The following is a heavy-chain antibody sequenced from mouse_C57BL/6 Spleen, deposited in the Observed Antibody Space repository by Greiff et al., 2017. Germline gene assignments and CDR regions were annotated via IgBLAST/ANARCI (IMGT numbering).Heavy chain of an antibody. CDR3: ARSPDYFDY. Sequence: QVQLQQPGAELVRPGSSVKLSCKASGYTFTSYWMHWVKQRPIQGLEWIGNIDPSDSETHYNQKFKDKATLPVDKSSSTAYMQLSSLTSGDSAVYYCARSPDYFDYWGQGTTLTVSS. CDR1: GYTFTSYW. V-gene: IGHV1-52*01. CDR2: IDPSDSET. J-gene: IGHJ2*01.